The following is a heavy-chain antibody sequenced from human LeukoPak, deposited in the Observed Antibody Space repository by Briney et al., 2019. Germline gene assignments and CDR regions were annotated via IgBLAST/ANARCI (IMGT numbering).Heavy chain of an antibody. D-gene: IGHD2-2*01. V-gene: IGHV3-48*03. CDR1: GFTFSSYE. Sequence: GGSLRLSCAASGFTFSSYEMNWVRQAPGKGLEWVSYISGSGSTIYSADSVKGRFTISRDNAKNSLYLQMNSLRAEDTAIYYCASEVGYCSSTSCRDAFDIWGQGTMVTVSS. J-gene: IGHJ3*02. CDR3: ASEVGYCSSTSCRDAFDI. CDR2: ISGSGSTI.